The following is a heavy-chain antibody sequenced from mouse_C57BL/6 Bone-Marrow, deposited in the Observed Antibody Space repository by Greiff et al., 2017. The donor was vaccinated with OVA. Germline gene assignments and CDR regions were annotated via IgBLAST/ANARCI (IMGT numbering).Heavy chain of an antibody. D-gene: IGHD2-2*01. Sequence: VQLQQSGPELVKPGASVKISCKASGYAFSSSWMNWVKQRPGKGLEWIGRIYPGDGDTNYNGKFKGKATLTADKSSSPAYMQLSSLTSEDSAVYFCASLWLRRAWFAYWGQGTLVTVSA. CDR3: ASLWLRRAWFAY. CDR2: IYPGDGDT. V-gene: IGHV1-82*01. CDR1: GYAFSSSW. J-gene: IGHJ3*01.